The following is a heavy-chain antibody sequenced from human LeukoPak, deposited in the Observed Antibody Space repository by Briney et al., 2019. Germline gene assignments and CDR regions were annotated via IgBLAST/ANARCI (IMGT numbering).Heavy chain of an antibody. J-gene: IGHJ6*02. V-gene: IGHV3-7*04. CDR2: INEIEGDK. D-gene: IGHD6-6*01. CDR1: GFTFGTYW. CDR3: ARVLFRVSRYSGLDV. Sequence: GGSLRLSCAVSGFTFGTYWMTWVRQAPGKGLEWVANINEIEGDKHYADAAKGRFSISRDNVKNSVYLQMDSLRDEDTGVYFCARVLFRVSRYSGLDVWGQGTTVTVSS.